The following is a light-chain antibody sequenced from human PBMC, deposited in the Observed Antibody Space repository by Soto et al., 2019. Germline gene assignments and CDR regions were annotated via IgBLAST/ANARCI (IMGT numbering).Light chain of an antibody. Sequence: EIVLTQSPGTLSLSPGERATFSCRASQSVSNNYLAWYQQKPGQTPTLLISDTSIRATGIPDRFSGSGSGTDFTLAISRLEPEDFAVYYCQQYGTSPITFGQGTRLEIK. CDR2: DTS. V-gene: IGKV3-20*01. CDR3: QQYGTSPIT. J-gene: IGKJ5*01. CDR1: QSVSNNY.